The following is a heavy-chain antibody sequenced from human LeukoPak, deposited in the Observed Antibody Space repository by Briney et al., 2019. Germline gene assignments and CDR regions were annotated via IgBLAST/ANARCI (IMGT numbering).Heavy chain of an antibody. V-gene: IGHV1-18*01. CDR1: GYPFSTYG. Sequence: GASVKVSFKASGYPFSTYGIIWVRQAPGHGLEWMGWISAYNGDTKYAQKVQGRVTMTTDTSTSTAYMELRSLRSDDTAVYYCARDGGYDLYYFDYWGQGTRVTVSS. J-gene: IGHJ4*02. CDR3: ARDGGYDLYYFDY. D-gene: IGHD5-12*01. CDR2: ISAYNGDT.